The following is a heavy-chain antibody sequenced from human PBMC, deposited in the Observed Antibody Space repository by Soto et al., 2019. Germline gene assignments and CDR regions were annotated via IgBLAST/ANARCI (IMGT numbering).Heavy chain of an antibody. CDR1: GYTFTSYA. Sequence: ASAKVTCKASGYTFTSYAMHWVRQAPGQRLEWMGWINAGNGNTKYSQKFQGRVTITRDTSASTAYMELSSLRSEDTAVYYCARDHYDSSGYDAFDIWGQGTMVTVSS. CDR2: INAGNGNT. J-gene: IGHJ3*02. V-gene: IGHV1-3*01. D-gene: IGHD3-22*01. CDR3: ARDHYDSSGYDAFDI.